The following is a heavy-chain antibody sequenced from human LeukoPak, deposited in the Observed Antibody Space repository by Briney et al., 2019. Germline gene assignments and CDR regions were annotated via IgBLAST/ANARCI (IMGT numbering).Heavy chain of an antibody. Sequence: GRSLRLSCAASGFTFDDYAMHWVRQAPGKGLEWVSGISWNSGSIGYADSVKGRFTISRDNAKNSLYLQMNSLRAEDTALYYCAKDSGSQNTDFDYWGRGTLVTVSS. V-gene: IGHV3-9*01. J-gene: IGHJ4*02. CDR2: ISWNSGSI. D-gene: IGHD1-26*01. CDR3: AKDSGSQNTDFDY. CDR1: GFTFDDYA.